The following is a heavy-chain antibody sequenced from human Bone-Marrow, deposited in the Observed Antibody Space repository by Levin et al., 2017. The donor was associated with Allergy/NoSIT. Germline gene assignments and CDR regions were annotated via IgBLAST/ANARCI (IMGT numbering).Heavy chain of an antibody. CDR2: ISAKNGDT. J-gene: IGHJ6*02. CDR1: GYTFTSYG. CDR3: ARGAYVGWERRRYGMDV. Sequence: ASVKVSCKASGYTFTSYGISWVREAPGQGLEWMGWISAKNGDTNYVQKFQGRVTMTTDTSTSTAYMELRSLRSDDTAVYYCARGAYVGWERRRYGMDVWGQGTTVTVSS. D-gene: IGHD1-26*01. V-gene: IGHV1-18*01.